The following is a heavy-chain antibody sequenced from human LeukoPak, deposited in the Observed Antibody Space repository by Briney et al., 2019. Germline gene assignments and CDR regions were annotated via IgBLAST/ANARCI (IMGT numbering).Heavy chain of an antibody. CDR2: IKQDGSEK. V-gene: IGHV3-7*01. CDR3: ARVEGFGESYYNY. D-gene: IGHD3-10*01. J-gene: IGHJ4*02. Sequence: GGSLRLSCAASGFTFSSYWMSWVRQAPGKGLEWVANIKQDGSEKYYVDSVKGRFTISRDNAKNSLYLQMNSLRAEDTAVYYCARVEGFGESYYNYWGQGTLVTVSS. CDR1: GFTFSSYW.